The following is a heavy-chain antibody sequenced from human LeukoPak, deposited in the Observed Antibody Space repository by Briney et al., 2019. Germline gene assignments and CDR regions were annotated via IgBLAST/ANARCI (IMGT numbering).Heavy chain of an antibody. CDR1: GGSFSGYY. V-gene: IGHV4-34*01. CDR3: ARGRSGGRYWSSTSCWPRVYGMDV. J-gene: IGHJ6*02. D-gene: IGHD2-2*01. CDR2: INHSGST. Sequence: SQTLSLTCAVYGGSFSGYYWSWIRQPPGKGLEWIGEINHSGSTNYNPSLKSRVTISVDTSKNQFSLKLSSVTAADTAVYYCARGRSGGRYWSSTSCWPRVYGMDVWGQGTTVTASS.